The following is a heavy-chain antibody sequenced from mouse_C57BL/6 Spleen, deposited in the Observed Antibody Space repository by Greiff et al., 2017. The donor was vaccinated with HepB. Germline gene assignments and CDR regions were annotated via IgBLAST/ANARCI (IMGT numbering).Heavy chain of an antibody. J-gene: IGHJ4*01. CDR2: IHPNSGST. D-gene: IGHD2-10*01. V-gene: IGHV1-64*01. CDR3: AALLLGYAMDY. CDR1: GYTFTSYW. Sequence: QVQLQQPGAELVKPGASVKLSCKASGYTFTSYWMHWVKQRPGQGLEWIGMIHPNSGSTNYNEKFKSKATLTVGKSSSTAYMHLSSLTSEDSAVYYCAALLLGYAMDYWGQGTSDTVSS.